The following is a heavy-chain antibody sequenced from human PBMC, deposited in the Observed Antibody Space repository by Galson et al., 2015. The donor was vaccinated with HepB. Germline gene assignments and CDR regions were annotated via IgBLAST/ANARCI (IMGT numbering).Heavy chain of an antibody. CDR1: GFTFGNFA. CDR2: INNNGGST. CDR3: VTSRQLWFGDGALDV. D-gene: IGHD5-18*01. Sequence: SLRLSCAASGFTFGNFAMHWVRQAPGKGLEHLSSINNNGGSTYNADSVKGRFTISRDNSKNTLYFQMSSLRPEDTAVYYCVTSRQLWFGDGALDVWGQGTMVSVSS. J-gene: IGHJ3*01. V-gene: IGHV3-64D*06.